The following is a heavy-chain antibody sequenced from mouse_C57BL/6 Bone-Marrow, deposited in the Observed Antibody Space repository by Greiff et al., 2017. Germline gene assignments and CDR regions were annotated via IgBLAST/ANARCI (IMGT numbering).Heavy chain of an antibody. CDR1: GYTFTSYW. CDR3: ARGRLRREYYFDY. CDR2: IHPNSGST. D-gene: IGHD2-4*01. Sequence: QVHVKQPGAELVKPGASVKLSCKASGYTFTSYWMHWVKQRPGQGLEWIGMIHPNSGSTNYNEKFKSKATLTVDKSSSTAYMQLSSLTSEDSAVYYCARGRLRREYYFDYWGQGTTLTVSS. V-gene: IGHV1-64*01. J-gene: IGHJ2*01.